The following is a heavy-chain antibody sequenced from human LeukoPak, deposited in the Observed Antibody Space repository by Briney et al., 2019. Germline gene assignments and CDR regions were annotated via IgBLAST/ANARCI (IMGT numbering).Heavy chain of an antibody. J-gene: IGHJ6*02. Sequence: SETLSLTCVVYGGSFSGYYWSWIRQPPGKGLEWIGEINHSGSTNYNPSLKSRVTISVDTSKNQFSLKLSSVTAADTAVYYCARGTRFGYSYGYYYYYYGMDVWGQGTTVTVSS. CDR2: INHSGST. D-gene: IGHD5-18*01. V-gene: IGHV4-34*01. CDR3: ARGTRFGYSYGYYYYYYGMDV. CDR1: GGSFSGYY.